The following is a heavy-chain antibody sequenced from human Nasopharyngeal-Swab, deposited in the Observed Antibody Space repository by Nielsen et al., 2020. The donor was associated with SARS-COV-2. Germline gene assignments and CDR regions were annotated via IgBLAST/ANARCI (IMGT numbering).Heavy chain of an antibody. D-gene: IGHD2-15*01. J-gene: IGHJ6*02. V-gene: IGHV3-48*04. Sequence: GESLKISCAASGFTFSSYSMNWVRQAPGKGLKWVSYISSSGSTIYYADSVKGRFTISRDNAKNSLYLQMNSLRAEDTAVYYCAGGYCSGGSCYPTPPYYYYGMDVWGQGTTVTVSS. CDR1: GFTFSSYS. CDR3: AGGYCSGGSCYPTPPYYYYGMDV. CDR2: ISSSGSTI.